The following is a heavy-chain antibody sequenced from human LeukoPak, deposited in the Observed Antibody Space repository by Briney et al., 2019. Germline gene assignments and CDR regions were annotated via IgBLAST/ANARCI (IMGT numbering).Heavy chain of an antibody. CDR2: ICYSGGT. J-gene: IGHJ3*02. Sequence: TSETLSLTCTVSGDSISSYYWSWIRQPPGKGLEWIGYICYSGGTDYNPSLKSRVTISVDTSKNQFSLKLRSVTAADTAVYYCARHVTISGPYDASDIWGQGTMVTVSP. CDR3: ARHVTISGPYDASDI. CDR1: GDSISSYY. D-gene: IGHD5-24*01. V-gene: IGHV4-59*08.